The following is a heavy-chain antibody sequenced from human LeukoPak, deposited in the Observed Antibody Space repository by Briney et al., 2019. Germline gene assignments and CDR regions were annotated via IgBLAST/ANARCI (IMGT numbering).Heavy chain of an antibody. J-gene: IGHJ4*02. CDR3: ARAGYCSGASCYSGAVTSYEY. V-gene: IGHV3-74*01. Sequence: PGGSLRLSCTASGFIFGTYWMNWVRQVPGKGLVWVSRINADGGTTNYADSVKGRLTIPTDNAKNTLYLQMNRTRPEDTALYYCARAGYCSGASCYSGAVTSYEYRGQGNLVTVSS. CDR1: GFIFGTYW. CDR2: INADGGTT. D-gene: IGHD2-15*01.